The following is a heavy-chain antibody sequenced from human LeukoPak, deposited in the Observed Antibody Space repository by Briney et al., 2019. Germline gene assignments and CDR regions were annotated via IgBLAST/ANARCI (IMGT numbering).Heavy chain of an antibody. CDR2: IYYSGST. CDR3: ARHVSSEHTVTSFDY. V-gene: IGHV4-39*01. Sequence: SETLPLTCTVSGGSISSSSYYWGWIRQPPGKGLEWIGSIYYSGSTYYNPSLKSRVTISVDTSKNQFSLKLSSVTAADTAVYYCARHVSSEHTVTSFDYWGQGTLVTVSS. CDR1: GGSISSSSYY. J-gene: IGHJ4*02. D-gene: IGHD4-11*01.